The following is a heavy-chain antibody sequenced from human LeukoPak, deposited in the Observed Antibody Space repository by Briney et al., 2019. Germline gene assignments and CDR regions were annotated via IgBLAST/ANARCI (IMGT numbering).Heavy chain of an antibody. CDR1: GLTFSSYA. D-gene: IGHD2-15*01. Sequence: GGSLRLSCAASGLTFSSYAMSWVRQAPGKGLGWVSAISGSGGSTYYADCVKGRFTISRDNSKNTLYLQMNSLRAEDTAVYYCAKGGWGSYFGYWGQGTLVTVSS. V-gene: IGHV3-23*01. CDR2: ISGSGGST. CDR3: AKGGWGSYFGY. J-gene: IGHJ4*02.